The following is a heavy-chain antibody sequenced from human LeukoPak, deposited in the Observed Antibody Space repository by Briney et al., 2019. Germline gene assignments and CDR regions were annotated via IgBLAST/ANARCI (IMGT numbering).Heavy chain of an antibody. CDR2: ISSDGNSK. Sequence: GGSLRLSCAASGFSFSSYSIHWVHQASGKGLEWVAVISSDGNSKNFALSVKGRFAISRDNSKNTLFLQMNNLRSEDTALYYCVSPTADYPFLYYFDSWGQGTLVTVSS. J-gene: IGHJ4*02. CDR1: GFSFSSYS. CDR3: VSPTADYPFLYYFDS. D-gene: IGHD5-12*01. V-gene: IGHV3-30*09.